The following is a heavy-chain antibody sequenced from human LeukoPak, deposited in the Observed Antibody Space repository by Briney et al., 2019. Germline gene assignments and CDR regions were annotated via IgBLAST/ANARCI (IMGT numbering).Heavy chain of an antibody. CDR3: ARVGMVASGFDY. CDR2: IYYSGST. D-gene: IGHD1-26*01. CDR1: GGSISSYY. V-gene: IGHV4-59*13. J-gene: IGHJ4*02. Sequence: SETLSLTCTVSGGSISSYYWSWIRQPPGKGLEWIGYIYYSGSTNYNPSLKSRVTISVDTSKNQFSLKLSSVTAADTAVYYCARVGMVASGFDYWGQGTLVTVSS.